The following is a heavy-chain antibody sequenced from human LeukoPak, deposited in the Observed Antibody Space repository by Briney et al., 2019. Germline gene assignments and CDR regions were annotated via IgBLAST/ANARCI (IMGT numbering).Heavy chain of an antibody. D-gene: IGHD4-17*01. J-gene: IGHJ4*02. Sequence: GGSLRLSCAASGFTFSNYWMHWVRQAPGKGLVWVSRIKSDGSITTYADSVKGRFTISRDNAKNTLYLQMNSLRAEDTALYYCARDPFYGDADLDSWGQGTLVTVPS. CDR2: IKSDGSIT. V-gene: IGHV3-74*01. CDR1: GFTFSNYW. CDR3: ARDPFYGDADLDS.